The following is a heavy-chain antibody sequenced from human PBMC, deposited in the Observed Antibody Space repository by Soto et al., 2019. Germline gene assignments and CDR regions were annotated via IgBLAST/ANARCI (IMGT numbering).Heavy chain of an antibody. CDR1: GFTFSSYA. V-gene: IGHV3-23*01. D-gene: IGHD1-1*01. CDR3: ATGRRYRYGMDV. CDR2: ISGSGGST. J-gene: IGHJ6*02. Sequence: GGSLRLSCASSGFTFSSYAMSCVREAPGKGLEWVSAISGSGGSTYYADSVKGRFTIYRDNSKNTLYLQMNSLRAEDTAVYYCATGRRYRYGMDVWGQGTTVTVSS.